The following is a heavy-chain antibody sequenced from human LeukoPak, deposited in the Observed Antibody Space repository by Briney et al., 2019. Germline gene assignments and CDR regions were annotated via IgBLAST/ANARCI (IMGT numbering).Heavy chain of an antibody. CDR1: GFTFSSYS. J-gene: IGHJ4*02. Sequence: GGSLRLSCAASGFTFSSYSMNWVRQAPGKGVEWVSAISGSGGSTYYADSVKGRFTISRDNSKNTLYLQMNSLRAEDTAVYYCAKDSTSGSYYLDYWGQGTLVTVSS. CDR2: ISGSGGST. V-gene: IGHV3-23*01. D-gene: IGHD1-26*01. CDR3: AKDSTSGSYYLDY.